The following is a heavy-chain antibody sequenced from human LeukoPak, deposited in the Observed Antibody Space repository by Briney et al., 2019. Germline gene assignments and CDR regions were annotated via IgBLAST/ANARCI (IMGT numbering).Heavy chain of an antibody. J-gene: IGHJ4*02. V-gene: IGHV3-23*01. CDR2: ISGSGGST. CDR1: GFTFSSYA. D-gene: IGHD6-13*01. Sequence: GGSLRPSCAASGFTFSSYAMSWVRQAPGKGLEWVSAISGSGGSTYYADSVKGRFTISRDNSKNTLYLQMNSLRAEDTAVYYCAKNSRIAAAGTWFDYWGQGTLVTVSS. CDR3: AKNSRIAAAGTWFDY.